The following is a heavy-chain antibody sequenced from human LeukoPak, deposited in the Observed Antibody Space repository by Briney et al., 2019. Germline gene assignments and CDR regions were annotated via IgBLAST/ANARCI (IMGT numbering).Heavy chain of an antibody. CDR1: GYIFTDFY. CDR2: ISPTNGAT. Sequence: ASVKVSCKTSGYIFTDFYLHWVRQAPGQGLEWMGWISPTNGATSYARRFQGRVNMARDTSTSTSYMELSSLGSDDTAVYYCARSLSVTRGLITTMLGYWGQGTQVTVSS. D-gene: IGHD3-10*01. V-gene: IGHV1-2*02. J-gene: IGHJ4*02. CDR3: ARSLSVTRGLITTMLGY.